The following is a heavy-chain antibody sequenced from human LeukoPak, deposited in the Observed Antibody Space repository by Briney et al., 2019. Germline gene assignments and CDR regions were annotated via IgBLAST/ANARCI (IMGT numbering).Heavy chain of an antibody. J-gene: IGHJ4*02. CDR3: ARDLTGIAVAGGLNY. D-gene: IGHD6-19*01. Sequence: ASVKVSCKASGYTFTSYGISWVRQAPGQGLEWMGWIGAYNGNTNYAQKLQGRVTMTTDTSTSTAYMELRSLRSDDTAVYYCARDLTGIAVAGGLNYWGQGTLVTVSS. CDR1: GYTFTSYG. V-gene: IGHV1-18*01. CDR2: IGAYNGNT.